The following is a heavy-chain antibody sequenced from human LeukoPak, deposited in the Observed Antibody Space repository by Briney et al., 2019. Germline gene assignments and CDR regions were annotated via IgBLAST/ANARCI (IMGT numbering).Heavy chain of an antibody. J-gene: IGHJ6*04. CDR1: GGSISSHY. CDR2: IYYSGST. V-gene: IGHV4-59*11. CDR3: VRGDPATLSVDV. Sequence: SETLSLTCTVSGGSISSHYWSWIRQPPGKGLEWIGYIYYSGSTNYNPSLKSRVTISVDTSKNQFSLKLSSVTAAATAVYYCVRGDPATLSVDVWGKGTTVTVSS.